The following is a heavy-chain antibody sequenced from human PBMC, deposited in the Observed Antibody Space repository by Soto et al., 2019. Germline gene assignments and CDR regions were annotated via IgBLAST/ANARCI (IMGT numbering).Heavy chain of an antibody. CDR3: AKDRATVGPSGVSDP. V-gene: IGHV3-23*01. Sequence: PGGSLRLSCAASGFTFSSYTMAWVRQAPGKGLEWVSSISGSGGSPSYADSVQGRFTISRDNPRNTLSLQMNSLRAEGTATYYCAKDRATVGPSGVSDPWGQGTLVTVSS. D-gene: IGHD1-26*01. J-gene: IGHJ5*02. CDR2: ISGSGGSP. CDR1: GFTFSSYT.